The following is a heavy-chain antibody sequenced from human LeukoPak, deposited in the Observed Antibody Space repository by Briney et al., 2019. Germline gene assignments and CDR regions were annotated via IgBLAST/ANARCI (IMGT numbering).Heavy chain of an antibody. D-gene: IGHD3-10*01. J-gene: IGHJ6*02. CDR3: TTIFNWNDPLWFGELAPRYYYGMDV. CDR1: GFTFSNAW. Sequence: GGSLRLSCAASGFTFSNAWMSWVRQAPGKGLEWVGRIKSKTDGGTTDYAAPVKGRFTISRDDSKNTLYLQMNSLKTEDTAVYYCTTIFNWNDPLWFGELAPRYYYGMDVWGQGTTVTVSS. CDR2: IKSKTDGGTT. V-gene: IGHV3-15*01.